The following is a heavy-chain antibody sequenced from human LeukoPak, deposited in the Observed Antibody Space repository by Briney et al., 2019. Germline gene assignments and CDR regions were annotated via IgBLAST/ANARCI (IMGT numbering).Heavy chain of an antibody. Sequence: GTSLRLSCAASGFTFSSYGMHWVRQAPGKGMEWVAVIWYDGSEKYYADSVKGRFTISRDNSKNTLFLQMSSLTAEDTAVYYCARWSCDHWGQGTLVTVSS. CDR2: IWYDGSEK. J-gene: IGHJ5*02. V-gene: IGHV3-33*01. CDR3: ARWSCDH. CDR1: GFTFSSYG.